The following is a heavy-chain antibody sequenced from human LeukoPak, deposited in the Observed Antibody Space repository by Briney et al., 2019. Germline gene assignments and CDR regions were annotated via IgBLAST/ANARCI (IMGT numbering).Heavy chain of an antibody. J-gene: IGHJ4*02. CDR3: ASPGYDSSGFNY. CDR2: INPSGGST. V-gene: IGHV1-46*01. CDR1: GYTFTSYY. Sequence: GASVKVSCKASGYTFTSYYMHWVRQAPGQGLEWMGIINPSGGSTSYAQKFQGRVTMTRDTSTSTAYMGLSSLRSEDTAVYYCASPGYDSSGFNYWGQGTLVTVSS. D-gene: IGHD3-22*01.